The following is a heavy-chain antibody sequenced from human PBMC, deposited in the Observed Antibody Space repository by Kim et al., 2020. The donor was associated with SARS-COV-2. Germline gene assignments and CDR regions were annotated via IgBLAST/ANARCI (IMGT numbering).Heavy chain of an antibody. D-gene: IGHD6-19*01. CDR1: GFTFSSYG. J-gene: IGHJ4*02. CDR3: AGDPSGWLALYYFDY. V-gene: IGHV3-33*01. CDR2: IWYDGSNK. Sequence: GGSLRLSCAASGFTFSSYGMHWVRQAPGKGLEWVAVIWYDGSNKYYADSVKGRFTISRDNSKNTLYLQMNSLRAEDTAVYYCAGDPSGWLALYYFDYWGQGTLVTVSS.